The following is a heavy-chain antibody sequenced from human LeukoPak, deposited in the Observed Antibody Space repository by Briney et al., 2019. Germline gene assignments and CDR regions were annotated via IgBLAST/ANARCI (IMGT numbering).Heavy chain of an antibody. D-gene: IGHD1-1*01. CDR1: GFTFSSYA. CDR3: ARESPGTTVFDY. Sequence: GGSLRLSCAASGFTFSSYAMSWVRQAPGKGLEWVSSISSSSDYIYYADSVKGRFTISRDNAKNSLFLQMNSLRAEDTAVYYCARESPGTTVFDYWGQGTLVTVSS. CDR2: ISSSSDYI. J-gene: IGHJ4*02. V-gene: IGHV3-21*01.